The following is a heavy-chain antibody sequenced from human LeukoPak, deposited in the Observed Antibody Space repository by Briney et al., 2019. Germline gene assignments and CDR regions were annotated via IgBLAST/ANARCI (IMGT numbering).Heavy chain of an antibody. CDR2: LSGSGGGT. D-gene: IGHD3-10*01. CDR3: AKRGVVIRVFLVGFHKEAYYFDS. V-gene: IGHV3-23*01. Sequence: GGSLRLSCAVSGITLSNYGMSWVRQAPGKGLEWVAGLSGSGGGTNYADSVQGRFTISRDNPKNTLYLQMNSLRAEDTAVYLCAKRGVVIRVFLVGFHKEAYYFDSWGQGALVTVSS. J-gene: IGHJ4*02. CDR1: GITLSNYG.